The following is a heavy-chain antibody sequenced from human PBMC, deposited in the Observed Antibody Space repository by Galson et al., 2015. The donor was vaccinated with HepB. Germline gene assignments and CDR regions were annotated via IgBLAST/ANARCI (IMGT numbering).Heavy chain of an antibody. D-gene: IGHD6-13*01. V-gene: IGHV3-20*04. Sequence: SLRLSCAASGFTFDDYGMSWVRQAPGKGLEWVSGINWNGGSTGYADSVKGRFTISRDNAKNSLYLQMNSLRAEDTALYYCARAYSSSWYRHFDYWGQGTLVTVSS. J-gene: IGHJ4*02. CDR3: ARAYSSSWYRHFDY. CDR1: GFTFDDYG. CDR2: INWNGGST.